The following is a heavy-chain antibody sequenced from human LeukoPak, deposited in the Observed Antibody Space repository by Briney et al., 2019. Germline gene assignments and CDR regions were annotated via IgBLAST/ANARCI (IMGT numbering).Heavy chain of an antibody. V-gene: IGHV4-39*01. CDR2: IYSSVST. Sequence: SETLSLTCTVSGGSISSNAYYWAWIRQPPGKGPEWIGSIYSSVSTYYNPSLESRVTISVDTSKNQFSLRLSSVTAADTALYYCAYSGSYGHLGYWGQGIPVTVSS. D-gene: IGHD1-26*01. J-gene: IGHJ4*02. CDR3: AYSGSYGHLGY. CDR1: GGSISSNAYY.